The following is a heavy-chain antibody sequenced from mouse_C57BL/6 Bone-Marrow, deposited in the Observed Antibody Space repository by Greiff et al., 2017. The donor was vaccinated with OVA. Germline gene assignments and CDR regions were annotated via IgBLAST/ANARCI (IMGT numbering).Heavy chain of an antibody. V-gene: IGHV1-15*01. J-gene: IGHJ2*02. CDR1: GYTFTDYE. D-gene: IGHD2-12*01. CDR3: TICHYSYDGGFDY. Sequence: QVQLQQSGAELVRPGASVTLSCKASGYTFTDYEMHWVKQTPVHGLEWIGAIDPETGGTAYNQKFKGKAILTADKSSSTAYMELRSLSSADSAVSYCTICHYSYDGGFDYWGQGTSLPVSS. CDR2: IDPETGGT.